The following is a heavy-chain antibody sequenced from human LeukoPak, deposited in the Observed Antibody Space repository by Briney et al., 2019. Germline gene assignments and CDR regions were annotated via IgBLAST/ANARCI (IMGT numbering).Heavy chain of an antibody. CDR2: INPSGGTT. Sequence: GASVKVSCKASGYTFISYYMHWVRQAPGQGLQWMGIINPSGGTTSYGQKFQGRVKITADESTSTAYMELSSLRSEDTAVYYCARAEYDILTGYYKNWFDPWGQGTLVTVSS. CDR3: ARAEYDILTGYYKNWFDP. V-gene: IGHV1-46*01. CDR1: GYTFISYY. J-gene: IGHJ5*02. D-gene: IGHD3-9*01.